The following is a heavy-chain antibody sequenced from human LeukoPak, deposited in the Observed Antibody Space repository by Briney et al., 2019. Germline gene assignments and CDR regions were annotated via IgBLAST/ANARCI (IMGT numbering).Heavy chain of an antibody. J-gene: IGHJ4*02. Sequence: SXTLSLTCAVYGGSFSGYYWSWIRQPPGKGLEWIGEINHSGSTNYNPSLKSRVAISVDTSKNQFSLKLSSVTAADTAVYYCARGRYYCSSTSCYGPYFDYWGQGTLVTVSS. V-gene: IGHV4-34*01. CDR3: ARGRYYCSSTSCYGPYFDY. D-gene: IGHD2-2*01. CDR1: GGSFSGYY. CDR2: INHSGST.